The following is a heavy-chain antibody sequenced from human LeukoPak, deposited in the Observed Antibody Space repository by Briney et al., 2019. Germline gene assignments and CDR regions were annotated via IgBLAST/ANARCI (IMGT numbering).Heavy chain of an antibody. CDR1: GGSINNYY. CDR3: ARHYYDSSGYYVFDY. Sequence: SETLSLTCTVSGGSINNYYWSWIRQPPGKGLEYIGYIYYSGSTNCNPSLKSRVTISVDTSKNQFSLKLNSVTAADTAVYYCARHYYDSSGYYVFDYWGQGALVTVSS. CDR2: IYYSGST. J-gene: IGHJ4*02. V-gene: IGHV4-59*08. D-gene: IGHD3-22*01.